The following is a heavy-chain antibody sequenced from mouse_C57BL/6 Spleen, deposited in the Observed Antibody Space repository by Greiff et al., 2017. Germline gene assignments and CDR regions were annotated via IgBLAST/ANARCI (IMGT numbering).Heavy chain of an antibody. J-gene: IGHJ4*01. CDR1: GFTFSDYG. CDR2: ISSGSSTI. V-gene: IGHV5-17*01. CDR3: AKKITTVVATDAMDY. D-gene: IGHD1-1*01. Sequence: EVKLVESGGGLVKPGGSLKLSCAASGFTFSDYGMHWVRQAPEKGLEWVAYISSGSSTIYYADTVKGRFPLSRDNAKNTLFLQMTNLRSEDTAMYYCAKKITTVVATDAMDYWGQGTSVTVAS.